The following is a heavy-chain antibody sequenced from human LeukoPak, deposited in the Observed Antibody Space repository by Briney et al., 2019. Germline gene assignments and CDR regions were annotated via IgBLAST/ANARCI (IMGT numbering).Heavy chain of an antibody. CDR2: ISYDGSNK. Sequence: QSGGSLRLSCAASGFTFSSYAMHWVRQAPGKGLEWVAVISYDGSNKYYADSVKGRFTISRDNSKNTLYLQMNSLRAEDTAVYYCARDQYGYWGQGTLVTVSS. CDR1: GFTFSSYA. V-gene: IGHV3-30*04. D-gene: IGHD2-2*01. CDR3: ARDQYGY. J-gene: IGHJ4*02.